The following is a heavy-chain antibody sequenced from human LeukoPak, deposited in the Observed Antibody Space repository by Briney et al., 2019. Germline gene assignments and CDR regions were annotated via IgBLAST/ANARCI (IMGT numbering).Heavy chain of an antibody. V-gene: IGHV3-33*01. D-gene: IGHD6-13*01. CDR2: IWYDGSNK. J-gene: IGHJ5*02. CDR1: GFTFSSYG. CDR3: ARDPIAAAGTVIWHNWFDP. Sequence: GRSLRLSCAASGFTFSSYGMHWVRQAPGKGLEWVAVIWYDGSNKYYADSVKGRFTISRDNSKNTLYLQMNSLRAEDTAVYYCARDPIAAAGTVIWHNWFDPWGQGTLVTVSS.